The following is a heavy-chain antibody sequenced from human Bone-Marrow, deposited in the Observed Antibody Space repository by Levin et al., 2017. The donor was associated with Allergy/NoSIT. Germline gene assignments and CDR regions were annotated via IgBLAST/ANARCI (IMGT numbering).Heavy chain of an antibody. CDR3: ARQGLGVEAFDI. V-gene: IGHV4-39*01. CDR1: GGSISSSSYY. D-gene: IGHD2-8*02. Sequence: SETLSLTCTVSGGSISSSSYYWGWIRQPPGKGLEWIGSIYYSGSTYYNPSLKSRVTISVDTSKNQFSLKLSSVTAADTAVYYCARQGLGVEAFDIWGQGTMVTVSS. CDR2: IYYSGST. J-gene: IGHJ3*02.